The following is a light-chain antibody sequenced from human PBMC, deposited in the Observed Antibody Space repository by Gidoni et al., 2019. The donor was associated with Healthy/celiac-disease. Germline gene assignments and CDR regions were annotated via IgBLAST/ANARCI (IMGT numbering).Light chain of an antibody. CDR2: WAS. Sequence: DIVMTQSPDSLAVSLGERATNNKNYLAWYQQKPGQPPKLLIYWASTRESGVPDRFSGSGSGTDFTLTISSLQAEDVAVYYCQQYYSTPYTFGQXTKLEIK. CDR3: QQYYSTPYT. CDR1: NKNY. J-gene: IGKJ2*01. V-gene: IGKV4-1*01.